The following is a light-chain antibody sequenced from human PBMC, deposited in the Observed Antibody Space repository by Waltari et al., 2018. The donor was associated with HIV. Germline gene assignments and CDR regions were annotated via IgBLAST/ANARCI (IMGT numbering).Light chain of an antibody. CDR3: MQALQSPLA. CDR2: LGS. J-gene: IGKJ4*01. Sequence: DLVMTQSPLSLTVTPGEPASISCTSSQSLLHSNGYNSLDWYLPKPGQSPQLLIYLGSNRASWVPDRFSGSGSGTDFTLTISRVEAEDVGVYYCMQALQSPLAFGRGTKVEIK. CDR1: QSLLHSNGYNS. V-gene: IGKV2-28*01.